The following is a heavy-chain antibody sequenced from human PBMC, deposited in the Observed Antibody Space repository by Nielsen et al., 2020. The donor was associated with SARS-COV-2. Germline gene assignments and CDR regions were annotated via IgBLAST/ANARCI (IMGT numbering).Heavy chain of an antibody. V-gene: IGHV3-23*01. CDR3: AKRNTKSFDY. D-gene: IGHD1-1*01. J-gene: IGHJ4*02. CDR1: GFTFSSFA. CDR2: SVTAGT. Sequence: GESLKISCAASGFTFSSFAMSWVRQAPGMGLEWVSTSVTAGTYYADSVKGRFTISRDNSKNTLHLQMNGLRAKDTAIYYCAKRNTKSFDYWGQGTLVTVSS.